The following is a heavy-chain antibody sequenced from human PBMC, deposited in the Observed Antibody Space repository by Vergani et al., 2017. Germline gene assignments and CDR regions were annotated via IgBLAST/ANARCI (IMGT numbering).Heavy chain of an antibody. CDR1: GFSFPGYA. CDR3: AKDLSYSTEWPVFDS. D-gene: IGHD4-11*01. J-gene: IGHJ4*02. CDR2: ISFDGKKR. V-gene: IGHV3-30*18. Sequence: VQLLESGGGLVQPGGSLRLSCEASGFSFPGYAMSWVRQAPGKGLEWVAFISFDGKKRDYVDSVKGRFIISRDTSKTLFLQMNSLRVEDTALYFCAKDLSYSTEWPVFDSRGQGALVTVSS.